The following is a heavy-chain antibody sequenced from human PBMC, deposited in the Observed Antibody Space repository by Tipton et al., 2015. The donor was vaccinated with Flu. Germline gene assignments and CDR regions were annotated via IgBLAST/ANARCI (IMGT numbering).Heavy chain of an antibody. CDR1: GFTFSSYS. V-gene: IGHV3-21*01. J-gene: IGHJ4*02. D-gene: IGHD1-1*01. CDR3: ARDGETTGEGGYFDY. CDR2: ISSSSSYI. Sequence: SLRLSCAASGFTFSSYSMNWVRQAPGKGLEWVSSISSSSSYIYYADSVKGRFTISRDNAKNSLYLQMNSLRAEDTAVYYCARDGETTGEGGYFDYWGQGTLVTVSS.